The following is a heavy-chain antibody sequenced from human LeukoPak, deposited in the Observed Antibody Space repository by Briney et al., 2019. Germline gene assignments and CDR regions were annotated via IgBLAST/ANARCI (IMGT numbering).Heavy chain of an antibody. CDR3: ARAALLVPAATYNWFDP. CDR1: GYTFTSYG. V-gene: IGHV1-18*01. D-gene: IGHD2-2*01. Sequence: ASVKVSCKASGYTFTSYGISWVRQAPGQGLEWMGWISAYNGNTNYAQKLQGRVTMTTDTSTSTAYMELRSLRSDDTAVYYCARAALLVPAATYNWFDPWGQGTLVTVSS. J-gene: IGHJ5*02. CDR2: ISAYNGNT.